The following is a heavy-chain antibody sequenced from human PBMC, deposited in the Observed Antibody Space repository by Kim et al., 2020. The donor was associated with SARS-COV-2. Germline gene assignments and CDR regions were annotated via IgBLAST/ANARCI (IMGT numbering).Heavy chain of an antibody. J-gene: IGHJ6*02. D-gene: IGHD5-18*01. CDR1: GGTFSSYA. CDR2: IIPIFGTA. CDR3: ARDQGRRETEHPHTYYYYYGMDV. Sequence: SVKVSCKASGGTFSSYAISWVRQAPGQGLEWMGGIIPIFGTANYAQKFQGRVTITADESTSTAYMELSSLRSEDTAVYYCARDQGRRETEHPHTYYYYYGMDVWGQGTTVTVSS. V-gene: IGHV1-69*13.